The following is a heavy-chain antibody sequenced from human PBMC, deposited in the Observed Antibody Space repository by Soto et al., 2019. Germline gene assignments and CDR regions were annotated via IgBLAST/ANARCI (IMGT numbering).Heavy chain of an antibody. D-gene: IGHD1-1*01. CDR3: ARSREGRWNAFDI. CDR1: GFTFSSYG. J-gene: IGHJ3*02. Sequence: QVQLVESGGGVVQPGRSLRLSCAASGFTFSSYGMHWVRQAPGKGLEWVAGLWFDGSNKYHADSVKGRFTISRDNSKNTLYLQMISLRVEDTAVYYCARSREGRWNAFDIWGRGTMVTVSS. V-gene: IGHV3-33*01. CDR2: LWFDGSNK.